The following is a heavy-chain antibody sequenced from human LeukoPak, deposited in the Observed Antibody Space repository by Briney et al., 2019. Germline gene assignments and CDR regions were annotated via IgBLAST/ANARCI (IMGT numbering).Heavy chain of an antibody. J-gene: IGHJ4*02. D-gene: IGHD3-10*01. V-gene: IGHV3-7*04. CDR2: INQDGSGK. Sequence: PGGSLRLSCAASGFTFRIYAMNWVRQAPGKGLEWVANINQDGSGKYYVDSVKGRFTISRDNAKNSLYLQMNSLRAEDTAVYYCARYYGSGNFDYWGQGTLVTVSS. CDR3: ARYYGSGNFDY. CDR1: GFTFRIYA.